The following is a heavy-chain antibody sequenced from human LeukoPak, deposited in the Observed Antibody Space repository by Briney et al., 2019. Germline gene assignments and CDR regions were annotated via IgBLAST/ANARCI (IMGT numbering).Heavy chain of an antibody. CDR2: IRSKAYGGTT. Sequence: GGSLRLSCTTSGFTFGDYAMSWVRQAPGKGLEWVGFIRSKAYGGTTEYAASVKGRFTISRDDSKSIAYLQMNSLKTEDTAVYYCTRDTYSGSYYFGYWSQGALVTASS. CDR1: GFTFGDYA. CDR3: TRDTYSGSYYFGY. D-gene: IGHD1-26*01. V-gene: IGHV3-49*04. J-gene: IGHJ4*02.